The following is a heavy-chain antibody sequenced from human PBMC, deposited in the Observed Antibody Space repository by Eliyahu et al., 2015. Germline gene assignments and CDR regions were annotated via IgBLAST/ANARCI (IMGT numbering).Heavy chain of an antibody. CDR1: GFSLSTSGEA. J-gene: IGHJ4*02. V-gene: IGHV2-5*02. D-gene: IGHD3-16*01. Sequence: QITLKESGPTLVKPTQTLTLTCTFSGFSLSTSGEAVGWIRQPPGKALEWLALTYWDDDKRYSPSLKSRLTITKDASKNQVVLTMTNLAPVDTATYFCAXRLTGLITLGGPLDSWGQGTLVIVXS. CDR3: AXRLTGLITLGGPLDS. CDR2: TYWDDDK.